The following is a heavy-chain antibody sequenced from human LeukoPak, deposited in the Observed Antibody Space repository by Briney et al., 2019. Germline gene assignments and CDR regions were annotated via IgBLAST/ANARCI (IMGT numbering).Heavy chain of an antibody. CDR1: GFSFSSYS. D-gene: IGHD3-22*01. Sequence: GGSLRLSGAASGFSFSSYSMNWVRQAPGKGLEWVSSISSTSRSSYIFYAESVKGRFTISRDNTKNSLFLQMNSLVAEDTAVYYCARGYIVNLGYSPRSSFDSWGQGSLVTVSS. V-gene: IGHV3-21*01. CDR3: ARGYIVNLGYSPRSSFDS. CDR2: ISSTSRSSYI. J-gene: IGHJ4*02.